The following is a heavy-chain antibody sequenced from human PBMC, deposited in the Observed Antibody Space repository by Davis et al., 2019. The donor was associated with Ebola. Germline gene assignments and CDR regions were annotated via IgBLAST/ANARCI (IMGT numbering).Heavy chain of an antibody. J-gene: IGHJ4*02. Sequence: SVKVSCKASGYTFTSYAMNWVRQAPGQGLEWMGRIIPILGIANYAQEFQGRVTITADKSTSTAYMELSSLRSEDTAVYYCAGHGRRLVGYFDSWGQGTPVTVSS. CDR1: GYTFTSYA. CDR3: AGHGRRLVGYFDS. V-gene: IGHV1-69*04. CDR2: IIPILGIA. D-gene: IGHD2-2*01.